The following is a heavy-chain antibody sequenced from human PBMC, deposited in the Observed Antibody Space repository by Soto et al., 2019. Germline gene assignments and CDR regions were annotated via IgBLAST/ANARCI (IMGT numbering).Heavy chain of an antibody. Sequence: GGSLRLSCAVSGFTFSTYGMHWVRQAPGKGLEWVAVISHDGSKKHYADSVKGRFAISRDNSKNTLYLQMNSLRGEDTAVYYCAKDLCGYSYGRTCHYHYGMDVWGQGTTVTVSS. D-gene: IGHD5-18*01. J-gene: IGHJ6*02. CDR1: GFTFSTYG. CDR3: AKDLCGYSYGRTCHYHYGMDV. CDR2: ISHDGSKK. V-gene: IGHV3-30*18.